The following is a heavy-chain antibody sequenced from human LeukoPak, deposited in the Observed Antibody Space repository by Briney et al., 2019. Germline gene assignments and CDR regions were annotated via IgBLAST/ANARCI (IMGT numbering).Heavy chain of an antibody. V-gene: IGHV3-23*01. J-gene: IGHJ6*02. CDR2: ISDNGGNI. CDR3: AKAAEGSYFYAMDV. CDR1: GFTFSSYA. Sequence: PGGSLRLSYAASGFTFSSYAMSWVRQAPGKGLEWVSGISDNGGNIYYADSVKGRFTISRDNSKHTLYLQMNSLRAEDTAVYHCAKAAEGSYFYAMDVWGQGTTVTVFS.